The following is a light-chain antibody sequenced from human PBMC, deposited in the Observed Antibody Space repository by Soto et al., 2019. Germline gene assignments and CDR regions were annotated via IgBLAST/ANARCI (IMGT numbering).Light chain of an antibody. Sequence: EIVLTQSPATLSLSPGERATLSCRASQSIGLAIAWYQHKPGQAPRLLIFDASQRATGIPARFRGSGSGTDFTLSISSLQPEDSATYYCQQSYSSLVYNFGPGTKVDI. CDR1: QSIGLA. CDR3: QQSYSSLVYN. CDR2: DAS. J-gene: IGKJ2*01. V-gene: IGKV3-11*01.